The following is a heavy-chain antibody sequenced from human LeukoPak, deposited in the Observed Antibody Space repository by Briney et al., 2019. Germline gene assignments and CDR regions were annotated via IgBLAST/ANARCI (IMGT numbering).Heavy chain of an antibody. CDR1: RFTFSSYA. V-gene: IGHV3-23*01. CDR2: ISGSGGRT. J-gene: IGHJ6*03. CDR3: AKVLLRALDYMDV. Sequence: GGSLRLSCAASRFTFSSYAMSWVRQAPGKGLEWVSVISGSGGRTYYEDSVKGRFTISRDTSKNTLYLQMNSLRADDTAVCYCAKVLLRALDYMDVWGKGTTVTVSS. D-gene: IGHD2-15*01.